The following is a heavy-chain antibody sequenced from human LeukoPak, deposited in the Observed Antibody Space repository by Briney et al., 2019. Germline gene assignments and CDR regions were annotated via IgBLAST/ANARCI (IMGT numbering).Heavy chain of an antibody. D-gene: IGHD6-13*01. J-gene: IGHJ5*02. CDR2: IYNSGST. CDR1: GYSISSGYY. Sequence: SETLFLTCTVSGYSISSGYYWGWIRQAPGKGLEWIGSIYNSGSTYYNPSLKSRVTISVDMSKNQFSLKMSSVTAADTAVYYCARAYSSSWYWNWFDPWGQGTLVTVSS. CDR3: ARAYSSSWYWNWFDP. V-gene: IGHV4-38-2*02.